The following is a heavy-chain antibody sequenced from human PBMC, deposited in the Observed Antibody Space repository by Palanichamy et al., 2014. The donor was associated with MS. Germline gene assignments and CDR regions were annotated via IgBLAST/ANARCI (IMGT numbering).Heavy chain of an antibody. J-gene: IGHJ3*02. V-gene: IGHV3-30-3*01. CDR1: GFTFSSYA. D-gene: IGHD3-22*01. CDR2: ISYDGSNK. CDR3: ARGETYYYEAGGAFDI. Sequence: QVQLVESGGGVVQPGRSLRLSCAASGFTFSSYAMHWVRQASRARGLEWVAVISYDGSNKYYADSVKGRFTISRDNSKNTLYLQMNSLRAEDTAVYYCARGETYYYEAGGAFDIWGQGTMVTVSS.